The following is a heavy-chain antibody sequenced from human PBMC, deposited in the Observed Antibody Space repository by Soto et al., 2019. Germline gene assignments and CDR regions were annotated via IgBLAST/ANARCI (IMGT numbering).Heavy chain of an antibody. CDR3: ARVEGGYYDSSGYCLDY. V-gene: IGHV1-18*01. Sequence: GASGKVSCKASGYTFTSYGISWVRQAPGQGLEWMGWISAYNGNTNYAQKLQGRVTMTTDTSTSTAYMELRSLRSDDTAVYYCARVEGGYYDSSGYCLDYWGQGTLVTVSS. CDR2: ISAYNGNT. D-gene: IGHD3-22*01. J-gene: IGHJ4*02. CDR1: GYTFTSYG.